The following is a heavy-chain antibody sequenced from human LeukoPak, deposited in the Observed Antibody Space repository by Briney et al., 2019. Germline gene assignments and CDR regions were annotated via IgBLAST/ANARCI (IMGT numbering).Heavy chain of an antibody. Sequence: SETPSLTCTVSGGSISSYYWSWIRQPPGKGLEWIGYIYYSGSTNYNPSLKSRVTISVDTSKNQFSLKLSSVTAADTAVYYCARGSGSDTYYYYYGMDVWGQGTTVTVSS. D-gene: IGHD1-26*01. J-gene: IGHJ6*02. CDR1: GGSISSYY. CDR3: ARGSGSDTYYYYYGMDV. CDR2: IYYSGST. V-gene: IGHV4-59*01.